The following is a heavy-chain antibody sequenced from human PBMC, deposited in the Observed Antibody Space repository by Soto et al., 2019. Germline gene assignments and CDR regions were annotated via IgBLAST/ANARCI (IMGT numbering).Heavy chain of an antibody. V-gene: IGHV1-69*02. CDR1: GGTFSSYT. D-gene: IGHD2-15*01. J-gene: IGHJ4*02. CDR2: IIPILGIA. CDR3: ARAAYCSGGSCFYDY. Sequence: SVKVSCKASGGTFSSYTISWVRQAPGQGLEWMGRIIPILGIANYAQKFQGRVTITADKSTSTAYMELSSLRSEDTAVYYCARAAYCSGGSCFYDYWSQGTLVTVSS.